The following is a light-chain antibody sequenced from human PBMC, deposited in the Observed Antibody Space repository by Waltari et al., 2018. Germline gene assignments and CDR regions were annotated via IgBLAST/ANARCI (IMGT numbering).Light chain of an antibody. CDR3: ATWDNSLNGPV. J-gene: IGLJ2*01. CDR1: SSHIGSNA. CDR2: TND. V-gene: IGLV1-44*01. Sequence: QSVLSQPPSASGTPGQGVAISCSGRSSHIGSNAVDWYQQFPGSAPNLLIYTNDQRPSGVPGRFSGSKSGTSASLAISGLQSEDEAHYYCATWDNSLNGPVFGGGTKLTVL.